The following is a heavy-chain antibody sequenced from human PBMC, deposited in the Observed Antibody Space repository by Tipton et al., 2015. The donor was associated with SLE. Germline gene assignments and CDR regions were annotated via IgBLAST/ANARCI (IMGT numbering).Heavy chain of an antibody. CDR3: ARLSLGDEYFFDY. D-gene: IGHD3-10*01. V-gene: IGHV4-59*01. Sequence: TLSLTCTVSGGSISSYYWSWIRQPPGKGLEWIGYIYYSGTTNYNPSLKSRVTISVDTSKNQFSLKLSSVTAADTAVYFCARLSLGDEYFFDYWGRGTPVIVSS. CDR2: IYYSGTT. CDR1: GGSISSYY. J-gene: IGHJ4*02.